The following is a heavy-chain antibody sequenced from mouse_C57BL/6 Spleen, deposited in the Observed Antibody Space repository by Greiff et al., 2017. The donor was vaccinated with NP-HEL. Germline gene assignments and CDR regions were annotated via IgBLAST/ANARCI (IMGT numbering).Heavy chain of an antibody. Sequence: VKLQQPGAELVKPGASVKLSCKASGYTFTSYWMHWVKQRPGQGLEWIGMIHPNSGSTNYNEKFKSKATLTVDKSSSTAYMQLSSLTSEDSAVYYCARSYGYGPGDYWGQGTTLTVSS. J-gene: IGHJ2*01. D-gene: IGHD2-2*01. CDR2: IHPNSGST. V-gene: IGHV1-64*01. CDR1: GYTFTSYW. CDR3: ARSYGYGPGDY.